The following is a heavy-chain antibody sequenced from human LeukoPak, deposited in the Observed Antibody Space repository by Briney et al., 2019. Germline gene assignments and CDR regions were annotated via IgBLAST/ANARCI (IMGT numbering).Heavy chain of an antibody. CDR3: ASGLLYGGLDY. Sequence: SETLSLTCTVSGGSISSYYWDWIRQPPGKGLEWIGYIYYSGSTNYNPSLKSRVTISVDTSKNQFSLKLSSVTAADTAVYYCASGLLYGGLDYWGQGTLVTVSS. V-gene: IGHV4-59*01. D-gene: IGHD2-15*01. CDR1: GGSISSYY. J-gene: IGHJ4*02. CDR2: IYYSGST.